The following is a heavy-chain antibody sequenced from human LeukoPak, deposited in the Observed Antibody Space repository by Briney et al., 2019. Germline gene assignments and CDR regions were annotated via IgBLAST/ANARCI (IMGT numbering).Heavy chain of an antibody. CDR1: GYTFTSYG. CDR3: AREGRFLEWLTFDY. J-gene: IGHJ4*02. Sequence: ASVKVSCKASGYTFTSYGISWVRQAPGQGLEWMGWISAYNGNTNYAQKLQGRVTMTTDTSTSTAYMELRSLRSEDTAVYYCAREGRFLEWLTFDYWGQGTLVTVSS. CDR2: ISAYNGNT. V-gene: IGHV1-18*01. D-gene: IGHD3-3*01.